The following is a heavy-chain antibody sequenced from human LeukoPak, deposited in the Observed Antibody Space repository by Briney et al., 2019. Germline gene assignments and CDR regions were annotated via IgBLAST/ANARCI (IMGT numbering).Heavy chain of an antibody. CDR3: ARDPSHYYDSSGNYYFDY. D-gene: IGHD3-22*01. Sequence: GGSLRLSCAASGFTFSSYGMHWVRQAPGKGLEWVAVIWYDGSNKYYADSVKGRFTISRDNSKNTLYLQMNSLRAEDTAVYYCARDPSHYYDSSGNYYFDYWGQGTLVTVSS. CDR2: IWYDGSNK. J-gene: IGHJ4*02. CDR1: GFTFSSYG. V-gene: IGHV3-33*01.